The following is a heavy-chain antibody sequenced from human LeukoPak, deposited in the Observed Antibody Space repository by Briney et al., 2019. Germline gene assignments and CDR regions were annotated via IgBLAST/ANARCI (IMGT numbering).Heavy chain of an antibody. CDR3: ARDPHYGDILNDPFDI. V-gene: IGHV4-59*01. CDR1: GGSISRYY. Sequence: SETLSLTCTVSGGSISRYYWSWIRQPPGKGLEWIGYINYSGSTRYNPSLKSRVTISVDTSKNQFSLKLSSVTAADTAVYFCARDPHYGDILNDPFDIWGQGTMVTVSS. CDR2: INYSGST. J-gene: IGHJ3*02. D-gene: IGHD4-17*01.